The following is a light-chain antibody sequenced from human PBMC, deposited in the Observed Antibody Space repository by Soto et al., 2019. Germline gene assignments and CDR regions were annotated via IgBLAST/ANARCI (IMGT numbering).Light chain of an antibody. V-gene: IGKV1-5*01. CDR2: DVS. J-gene: IGKJ4*01. CDR3: QQYNGYPLT. Sequence: DIQMTQSPSTLSASVGDRVTITCRASQTLRTWLAWYQQKPEKAPKLLIYDVSILQSGVPSRFSGSGSGTEFTLTISSLQPDDFATYYCQQYNGYPLTFGGGTKVEFK. CDR1: QTLRTW.